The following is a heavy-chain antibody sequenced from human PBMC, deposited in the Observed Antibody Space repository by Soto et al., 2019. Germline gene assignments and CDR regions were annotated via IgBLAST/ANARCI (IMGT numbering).Heavy chain of an antibody. D-gene: IGHD4-4*01. CDR3: ARVPPDSNYVKYYFDY. CDR2: IIPILGIA. V-gene: IGHV1-69*02. Sequence: ASVKVSCKASGGTFSSYTISWVRQAPGQGLEWMGRIIPILGIANYAQKFQGRVTITADKSTSTAYMELSSLRSEDTAVYYCARVPPDSNYVKYYFDYWGQGTLVTVSS. CDR1: GGTFSSYT. J-gene: IGHJ4*02.